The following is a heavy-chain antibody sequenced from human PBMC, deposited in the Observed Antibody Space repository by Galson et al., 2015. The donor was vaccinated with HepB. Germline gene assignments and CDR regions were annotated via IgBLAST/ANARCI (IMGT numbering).Heavy chain of an antibody. CDR1: GYTFTSYD. CDR3: ARDDYGDYHWFDP. Sequence: SVKVSCKASGYTFTSYDINWVRQATGQGLEWMGWMNPNSGNTGYAQKFQGRVTMTRNTSISTAYMELSSLRSEDTAVYYCARDDYGDYHWFDPWGQGTLVTVSS. V-gene: IGHV1-8*01. J-gene: IGHJ5*02. D-gene: IGHD4-17*01. CDR2: MNPNSGNT.